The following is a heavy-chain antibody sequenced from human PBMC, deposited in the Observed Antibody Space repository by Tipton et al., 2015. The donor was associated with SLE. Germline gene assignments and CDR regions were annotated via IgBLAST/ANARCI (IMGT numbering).Heavy chain of an antibody. CDR1: DASMNYFY. CDR2: IHYSGST. V-gene: IGHV4-59*01. Sequence: LRLSCTVSDASMNYFYWTWIRQPPGKGLEWIGYIHYSGSTNCDPSLRSRVTISIDTSKNQFSLNLRSVTAADTAVYYCARDLYGGATSLDYWGQGTLVTVSS. CDR3: ARDLYGGATSLDY. J-gene: IGHJ4*02. D-gene: IGHD1-26*01.